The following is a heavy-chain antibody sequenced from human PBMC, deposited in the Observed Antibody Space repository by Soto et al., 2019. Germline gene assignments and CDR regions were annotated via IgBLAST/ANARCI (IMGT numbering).Heavy chain of an antibody. J-gene: IGHJ6*02. CDR2: MNPNSGNT. CDR3: ARGPYRGSGSHLGYYYYYGMDV. CDR1: GYTFTSYD. D-gene: IGHD1-26*01. V-gene: IGHV1-8*01. Sequence: ASVKVSCKASGYTFTSYDINWVRQATGQGLEWMGWMNPNSGNTGYAQKFQGRVTMTRNTSISTAYMELSSLRSEDTAMYYCARGPYRGSGSHLGYYYYYGMDVWGQGTTVTVSS.